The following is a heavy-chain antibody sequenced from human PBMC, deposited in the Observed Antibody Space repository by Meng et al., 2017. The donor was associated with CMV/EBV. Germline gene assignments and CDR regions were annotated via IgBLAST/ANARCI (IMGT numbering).Heavy chain of an antibody. CDR1: GFSLSTSGVG. V-gene: IGHV2-5*01. CDR3: AHSSTYYYYYGMDV. Sequence: SGPTLVKPPQTLTLTCTFSGFSLSTSGVGVGWIRQPPGKALEWLALIYWNDDKRYSPSLKSRLTITKDTSKNQVVLTMTNMDPVDTATYYCAHSSTYYYYYGMDVWGQGTTVTVSS. CDR2: IYWNDDK. J-gene: IGHJ6*02.